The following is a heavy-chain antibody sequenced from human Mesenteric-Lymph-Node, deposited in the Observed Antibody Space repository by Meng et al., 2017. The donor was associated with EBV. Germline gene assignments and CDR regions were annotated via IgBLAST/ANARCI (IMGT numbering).Heavy chain of an antibody. D-gene: IGHD5-12*01. Sequence: DVQLYECGWGLVQPGGSLGLSCAASGLTVSSNYMSWVRQAPGKGLEWVSVIYSGGSTYYSDSVKGRFTISRDNSKNIVFLQMSSLRADDTAVYYCARISSANDSVWGQGALGHRLL. CDR2: IYSGGST. J-gene: IGHJ4*02. CDR3: ARISSANDSV. CDR1: GLTVSSNY. V-gene: IGHV3-53*01.